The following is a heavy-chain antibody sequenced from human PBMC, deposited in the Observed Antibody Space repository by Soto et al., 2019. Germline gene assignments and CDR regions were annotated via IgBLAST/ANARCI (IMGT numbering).Heavy chain of an antibody. CDR1: GFTFSSYG. J-gene: IGHJ4*02. CDR2: ISYDGSNK. Sequence: GGSLRLSCAASGFTFSSYGMHWVRQAPGKGLEWVAVISYDGSNKYYADSVKGRFTISRDNSKNTLSLHLNSLRAEDTAVYFCAKFPHFYDTTGPLDYWGQGTLVTVSS. V-gene: IGHV3-30*18. D-gene: IGHD3-22*01. CDR3: AKFPHFYDTTGPLDY.